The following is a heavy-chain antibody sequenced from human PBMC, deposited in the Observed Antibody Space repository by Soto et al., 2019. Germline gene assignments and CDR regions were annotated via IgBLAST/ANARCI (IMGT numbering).Heavy chain of an antibody. Sequence: ASVKVSWKSSGYIFTDYYINWVRQAPGQGLEWMGWINPKSGDTDYAQNFQGIVTMTTDTSITTAYMELSRLRSDDTAVYYCARPYCTSNSCHNLSASWGQGTLVTVS. J-gene: IGHJ5*01. CDR1: GYIFTDYY. V-gene: IGHV1-2*02. CDR2: INPKSGDT. CDR3: ARPYCTSNSCHNLSAS. D-gene: IGHD2-2*01.